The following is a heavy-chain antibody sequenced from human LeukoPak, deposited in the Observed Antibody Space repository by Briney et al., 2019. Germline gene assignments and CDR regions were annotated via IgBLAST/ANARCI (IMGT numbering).Heavy chain of an antibody. CDR1: GFTFSSYA. CDR2: ILGSGGGDIT. D-gene: IGHD3-3*01. CDR3: AKEEWLGKMNYFDS. V-gene: IGHV3-23*01. Sequence: PGGSLRLSCAASGFTFSSYAMSWVRLAPGKGLEWVSSILGSGGGDITYYADSVQGRFTISRDNSKNTLFLQMYSLRAEDTAVYYCAKEEWLGKMNYFDSWGQGILVTVSS. J-gene: IGHJ4*02.